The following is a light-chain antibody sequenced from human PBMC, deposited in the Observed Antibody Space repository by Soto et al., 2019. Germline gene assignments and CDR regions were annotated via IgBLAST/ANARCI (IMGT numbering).Light chain of an antibody. CDR1: SSNIGAGYD. V-gene: IGLV1-40*01. CDR3: QSYDSSLSGVV. J-gene: IGLJ2*01. Sequence: QPVLTQRPLVSGAPGQRITISCTGSSSNIGAGYDVHWYQQLPGTAPKLLIYGNSNRPSGVPDRFSGSKSGTSASLAITGLQAEDEADYYCQSYDSSLSGVVFGGGTKLTVL. CDR2: GNS.